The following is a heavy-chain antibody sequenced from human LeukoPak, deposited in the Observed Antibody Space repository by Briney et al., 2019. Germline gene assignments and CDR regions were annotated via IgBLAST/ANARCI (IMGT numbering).Heavy chain of an antibody. V-gene: IGHV1-2*02. CDR1: GYTFTGYY. Sequence: GASVKVSCKASGYTFTGYYMHWVRQAPGQGLEWMGWINPNSGGTSSAQKFQGRVTMTRDTSINTAYVEVNWLRSDDTAVFYCAREGLIAAALDYWGQGTLVTVSS. CDR2: INPNSGGT. CDR3: AREGLIAAALDY. D-gene: IGHD6-13*01. J-gene: IGHJ4*02.